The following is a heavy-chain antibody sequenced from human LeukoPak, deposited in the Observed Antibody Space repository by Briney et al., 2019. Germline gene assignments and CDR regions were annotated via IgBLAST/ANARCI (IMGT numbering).Heavy chain of an antibody. J-gene: IGHJ5*02. V-gene: IGHV1-2*02. Sequence: ASVKVSCKASGGTFSSYAISWVRQAPGQGLEWMGWINPNSGGTNYAQKFQGRVTMTRDTSISTAYMELSRLRSDDTAVYYCARRRVLNWFDPWGQGTLVTVSS. CDR1: GGTFSSYA. CDR3: ARRRVLNWFDP. CDR2: INPNSGGT.